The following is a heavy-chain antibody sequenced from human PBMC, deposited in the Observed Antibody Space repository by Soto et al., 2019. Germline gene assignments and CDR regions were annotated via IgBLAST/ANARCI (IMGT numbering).Heavy chain of an antibody. J-gene: IGHJ6*02. V-gene: IGHV6-1*01. CDR1: GDSVSSNSAA. D-gene: IGHD6-19*01. CDR3: ARGLLAVAGTSRDYYYGMDV. CDR2: TYYRSKWYN. Sequence: SQTLSLTCAISGDSVSSNSAAWNWIRQSPSRGLEWLGRTYYRSKWYNDYAVSVKSRITINPDTSKNQFSLQLNSVTPEDTAVYYCARGLLAVAGTSRDYYYGMDVWGQGTTVTVSS.